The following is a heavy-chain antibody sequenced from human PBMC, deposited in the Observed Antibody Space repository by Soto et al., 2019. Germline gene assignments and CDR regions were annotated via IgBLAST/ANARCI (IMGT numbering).Heavy chain of an antibody. D-gene: IGHD6-6*01. J-gene: IGHJ5*02. CDR2: INPNSGGT. V-gene: IGHV1-2*02. CDR3: ARDLGIAARQSWFDP. CDR1: GYTFTGYY. Sequence: ASVKVSCKASGYTFTGYYMHWVRQAPGQGLEWMGWINPNSGGTNYAQKFQGRVTMTRDTSIGTAYMELSRLRSDDTAVYYCARDLGIAARQSWFDPWGQGTLVTVSS.